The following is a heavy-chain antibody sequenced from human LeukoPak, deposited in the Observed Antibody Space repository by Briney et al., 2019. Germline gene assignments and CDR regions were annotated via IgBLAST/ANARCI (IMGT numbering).Heavy chain of an antibody. J-gene: IGHJ4*02. D-gene: IGHD6-19*01. CDR2: INPDSGGT. CDR1: AYTFTGYY. Sequence: ASVKVSFKASAYTFTGYYMHRVRQAPGQGLEWMGWINPDSGGTNYAQKFQGRVTMTRDTSISTAYMEVSRLRSDDTAVYYCAREGSGWYGNFDYWGQGTLVTISS. V-gene: IGHV1-2*02. CDR3: AREGSGWYGNFDY.